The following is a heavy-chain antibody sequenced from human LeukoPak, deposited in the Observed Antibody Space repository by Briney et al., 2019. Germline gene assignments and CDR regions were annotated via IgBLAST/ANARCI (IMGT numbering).Heavy chain of an antibody. J-gene: IGHJ2*01. Sequence: SETLSLTCTVSGGSISSITYYWGWICQPPGKGLEWIGSIYYSGNTYYNPSLKSRVTISVDTSKNQFSLKLSSVTAADTAVYYCARRNGGYWYFDLWGRGTLVTVSS. CDR3: ARRNGGYWYFDL. D-gene: IGHD3-10*01. CDR1: GGSISSITYY. V-gene: IGHV4-39*07. CDR2: IYYSGNT.